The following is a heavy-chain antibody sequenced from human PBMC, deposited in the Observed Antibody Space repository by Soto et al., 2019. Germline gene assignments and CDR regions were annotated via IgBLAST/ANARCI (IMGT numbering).Heavy chain of an antibody. Sequence: SETLSLTCGVGGGSFSGYFWTWIRQSPGKGLEWIGETNHRGATNYNPSLTSRVSISVDTSKSQFSLSLNSVTAADTAVYYCSRRGPTLSGSGSHSGFIDFWGQGALVTVS. D-gene: IGHD3-10*01. CDR2: TNHRGAT. CDR3: SRRGPTLSGSGSHSGFIDF. CDR1: GGSFSGYF. V-gene: IGHV4-34*01. J-gene: IGHJ4*02.